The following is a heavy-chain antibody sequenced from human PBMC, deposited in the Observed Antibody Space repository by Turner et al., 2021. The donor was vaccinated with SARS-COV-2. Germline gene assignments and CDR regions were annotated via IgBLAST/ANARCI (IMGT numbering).Heavy chain of an antibody. CDR2: IKQDGSEK. CDR3: ASPGGSSSWYVGYYGMDV. V-gene: IGHV3-7*01. J-gene: IGHJ6*02. D-gene: IGHD6-13*01. Sequence: EVQLVESGGGVVQPGGSLGLPCSASNFTFSSYWMSWGRQAPGKGLEWVANIKQDGSEKYYVDSVKGRFTISRDNAKNSLYLQMNSLRAEDTAVYYCASPGGSSSWYVGYYGMDVWGQGTTVTVSS. CDR1: NFTFSSYW.